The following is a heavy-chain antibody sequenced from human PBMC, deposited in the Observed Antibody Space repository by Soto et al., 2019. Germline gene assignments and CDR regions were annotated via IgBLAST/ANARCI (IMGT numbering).Heavy chain of an antibody. CDR2: NSGSGGST. Sequence: GGSLRLSCAASGFTFSDYYMSWIRQAPGKGLEWVSDNSGSGGSTHYADSVKGRFTISRDNSKNTLYLQMNSLRAEDTAIYYCAKEKYYDSSGSFDYWGQGTLVTVSS. V-gene: IGHV3-23*01. CDR3: AKEKYYDSSGSFDY. D-gene: IGHD3-22*01. CDR1: GFTFSDYY. J-gene: IGHJ4*02.